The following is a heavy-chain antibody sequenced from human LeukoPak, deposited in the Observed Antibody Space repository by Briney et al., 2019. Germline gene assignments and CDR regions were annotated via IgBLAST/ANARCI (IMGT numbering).Heavy chain of an antibody. V-gene: IGHV3-30*18. Sequence: PGGSLRLSCAASGFTFSSYGMHWVRQAPGKGLEWVAVISYDGSNKYYADSVKGRFTISRDNSKNTLYLQMNSLRAEDTAVYYCAKGTGRGLSYGCFGYWGQGTLVHVPS. J-gene: IGHJ4*02. CDR2: ISYDGSNK. CDR1: GFTFSSYG. CDR3: AKGTGRGLSYGCFGY. D-gene: IGHD5-18*01.